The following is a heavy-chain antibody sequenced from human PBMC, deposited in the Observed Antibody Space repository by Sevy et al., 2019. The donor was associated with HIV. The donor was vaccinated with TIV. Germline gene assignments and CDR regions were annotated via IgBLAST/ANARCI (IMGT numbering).Heavy chain of an antibody. CDR1: GFTFSDYA. CDR2: INGKGRST. D-gene: IGHD2-2*01. CDR3: AKTINSGGGVVPAANYYYYGLDV. Sequence: GGSLRLSCAASGFTFSDYAMNCVRQAPGKGLEWVSAINGKGRSTHYTDSVEGRFTISRDNAKSTLYLEMNSLRVEDTAVYYCAKTINSGGGVVPAANYYYYGLDVWGQGTTVTVSS. V-gene: IGHV3-23*01. J-gene: IGHJ6*02.